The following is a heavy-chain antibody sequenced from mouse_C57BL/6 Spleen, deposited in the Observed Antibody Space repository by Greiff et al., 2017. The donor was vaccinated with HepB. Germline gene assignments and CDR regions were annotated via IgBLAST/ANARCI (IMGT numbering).Heavy chain of an antibody. CDR2: IYPGDGDT. D-gene: IGHD2-3*01. CDR3: ARHDSDGYYWYFDV. V-gene: IGHV1-82*01. CDR1: GYAFSSSW. J-gene: IGHJ1*03. Sequence: QVQLQQSGPELVKPGASVKISCKASGYAFSSSWMNWVKQRPGKGLEWIGRIYPGDGDTNYNGKVKGKATLTADKSSSTAYMQLSSLTSEDSAVYFCARHDSDGYYWYFDVWGTGTTVTVSS.